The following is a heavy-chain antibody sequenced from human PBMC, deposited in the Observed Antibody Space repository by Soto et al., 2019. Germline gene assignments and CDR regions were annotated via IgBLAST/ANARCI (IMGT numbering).Heavy chain of an antibody. CDR1: GGSVSSGSYY. Sequence: TLSLTCTVSGGSVSSGSYYWSWIRQPPGKGLEWIGYIYYSGSTNYNPSLKSRVTISVDTSKNQFSLKLSSVTAADTAVYYCARDTGRVAGTVDYYYGMDVWGQGTTVTVSS. V-gene: IGHV4-61*01. CDR2: IYYSGST. J-gene: IGHJ6*02. D-gene: IGHD6-19*01. CDR3: ARDTGRVAGTVDYYYGMDV.